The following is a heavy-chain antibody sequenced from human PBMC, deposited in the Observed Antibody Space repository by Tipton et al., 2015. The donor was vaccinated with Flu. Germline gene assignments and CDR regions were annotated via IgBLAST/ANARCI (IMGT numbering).Heavy chain of an antibody. J-gene: IGHJ4*02. CDR3: ARGRYCSSTSCYGYYFDY. Sequence: QMQLVQSGAEVKKPGSSVKVSCKASGGTFSSYAISWVRQAPGQGLEWMGGIIPIFGTANYAQKFQGRVTITADESTSTAYMELSSLRSEDTAVYYCARGRYCSSTSCYGYYFDYWGQGTLVTVSS. D-gene: IGHD2-2*01. CDR2: IIPIFGTA. CDR1: GGTFSSYA. V-gene: IGHV1-69*01.